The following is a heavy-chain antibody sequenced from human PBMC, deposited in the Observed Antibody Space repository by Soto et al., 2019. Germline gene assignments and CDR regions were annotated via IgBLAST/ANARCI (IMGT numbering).Heavy chain of an antibody. CDR3: ASCYYSSGYYPPYYFDY. D-gene: IGHD3-22*01. V-gene: IGHV4-30-4*01. CDR2: IYYSGST. CDR1: GGSISSGDYY. J-gene: IGHJ4*02. Sequence: TLSLTCTVSGGSISSGDYYWSWIRQPPGKGLEWIGYIYYSGSTYYNPSLKSRVTISVDTSKNQFSLKLSSVTAADTAVYYCASCYYSSGYYPPYYFDYWGQGTLVTVSS.